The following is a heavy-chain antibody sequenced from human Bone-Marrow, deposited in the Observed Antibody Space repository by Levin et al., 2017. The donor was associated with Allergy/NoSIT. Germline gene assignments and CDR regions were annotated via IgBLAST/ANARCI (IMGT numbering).Heavy chain of an antibody. J-gene: IGHJ6*02. CDR3: TKDIRPQWYGVDV. CDR1: GFSFNDYA. D-gene: IGHD6-19*01. Sequence: SLKISCVASGFSFNDYAMNWVRQVPGKGLEWVSGISWNSGRAGYADGVKGRFRISRDNSKNSLYLEMSSLRPEDTALSYCTKDIRPQWYGVDVWGQGTTVTVSS. V-gene: IGHV3-9*01. CDR2: ISWNSGRA.